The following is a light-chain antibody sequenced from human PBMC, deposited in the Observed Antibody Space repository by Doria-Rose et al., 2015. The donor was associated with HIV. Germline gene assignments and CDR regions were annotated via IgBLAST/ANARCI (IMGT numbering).Light chain of an antibody. J-gene: IGKJ1*01. Sequence: EIVLTQSPGTLSLSPGERATLSCRASQSFSSTYLAWYQQKPGQAISLLIYDGSTRATGIPDGFSASGSGTDFTLTINRLEPEDFALYYCHQYGTSWTFGQGTKVEI. CDR1: QSFSSTY. CDR2: DGS. CDR3: HQYGTSWT. V-gene: IGKV3-20*01.